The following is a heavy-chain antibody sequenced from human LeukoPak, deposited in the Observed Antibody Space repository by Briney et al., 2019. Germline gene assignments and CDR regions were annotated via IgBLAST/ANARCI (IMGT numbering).Heavy chain of an antibody. D-gene: IGHD1-26*01. J-gene: IGHJ3*02. V-gene: IGHV4-59*01. CDR2: IYYSGNT. CDR1: GGSISTYY. CDR3: ARVGRGSFDI. Sequence: SETLSLTCTVSGGSISTYYWTWIRQPPGKGLEWIGYIYYSGNTNYNPSLKSRVTISVDTSKNQFSLKLSSVTAADTAVYLCARVGRGSFDIWGQGTMVTVSS.